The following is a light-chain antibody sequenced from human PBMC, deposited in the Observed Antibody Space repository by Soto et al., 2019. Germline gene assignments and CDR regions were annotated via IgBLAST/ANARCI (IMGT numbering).Light chain of an antibody. V-gene: IGLV4-69*01. CDR1: SGHNTYA. Sequence: QSVLTQSPSASASRGASVKLTCTLSSGHNTYAIAWHQQQPEKGPRYLMKLNSDGSHSKGDGIPDRFSGSSSGADRYLTISSLQSEDEADYYCQTWGTGSWVFGGGTKLTVL. J-gene: IGLJ3*02. CDR2: LNSDGSH. CDR3: QTWGTGSWV.